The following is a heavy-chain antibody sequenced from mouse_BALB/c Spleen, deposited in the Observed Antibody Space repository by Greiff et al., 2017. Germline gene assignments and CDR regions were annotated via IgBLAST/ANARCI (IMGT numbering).Heavy chain of an antibody. Sequence: EVMLVESGGGLVQPGGSRKLSCAASGFTFSSFGMHWVRQAPEKGLEWVAYISSGSSTIYYADTVKGRFTISRDNPKNTLFLQMTSLRSEDTAMYYCARWIYDGYYHYAMDYWGQGTSVTVSS. V-gene: IGHV5-17*02. D-gene: IGHD2-3*01. CDR3: ARWIYDGYYHYAMDY. CDR1: GFTFSSFG. J-gene: IGHJ4*01. CDR2: ISSGSSTI.